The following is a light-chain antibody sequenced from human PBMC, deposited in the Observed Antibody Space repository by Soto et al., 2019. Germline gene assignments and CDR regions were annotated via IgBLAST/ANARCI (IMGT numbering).Light chain of an antibody. J-gene: IGKJ1*01. CDR1: QYVSSF. CDR3: QQRSNWPPT. V-gene: IGKV3-11*01. Sequence: EIVLTQSPATLSLSPGERATLSCRASQYVSSFLAWYQQKAGQAPRLLIYDASHRATGIPARFSGSGSGTDFTLTISSLEPEDFAVYYCQQRSNWPPTFGQGTKVDI. CDR2: DAS.